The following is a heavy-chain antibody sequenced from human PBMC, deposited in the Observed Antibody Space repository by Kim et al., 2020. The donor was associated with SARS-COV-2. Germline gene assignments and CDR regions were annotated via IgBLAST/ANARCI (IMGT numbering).Heavy chain of an antibody. Sequence: GGSLRLSCAASGFTFSSYSMNWVRQAPGKGLEWVSYISSSSSTIYYADSVKGRFTISRDNAKNTLYLQMNSLRDEDTAVYYCARDLALIVVVQAAGRIWGARALVTVSS. CDR2: ISSSSSTI. CDR1: GFTFSSYS. J-gene: IGHJ4*02. CDR3: ARDLALIVVVQAAGRI. D-gene: IGHD2-2*01. V-gene: IGHV3-48*02.